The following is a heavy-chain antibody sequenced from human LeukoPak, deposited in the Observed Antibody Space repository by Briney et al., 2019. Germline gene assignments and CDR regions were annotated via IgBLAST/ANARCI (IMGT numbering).Heavy chain of an antibody. CDR2: FDSEDGET. Sequence: ASVKVSCKVSGYTLTELSMHWVRQAPGKGLEWMGGFDSEDGETIYAQKFQGRVTMTEDTSTDTAYMELSSLRSEDTAVYYCATSVGRGYSGYDFDYWGQGTLVTVSS. V-gene: IGHV1-24*01. D-gene: IGHD5-12*01. J-gene: IGHJ4*02. CDR1: GYTLTELS. CDR3: ATSVGRGYSGYDFDY.